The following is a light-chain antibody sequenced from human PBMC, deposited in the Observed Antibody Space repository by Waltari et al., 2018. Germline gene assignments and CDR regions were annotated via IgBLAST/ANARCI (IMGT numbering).Light chain of an antibody. J-gene: IGLJ3*02. V-gene: IGLV2-11*01. CDR2: DVT. Sequence: QSALTQPRSVSGSPGQSVTISCAGTGSDVGDFNSVSWYQQHPGKAPKLVIFDVTKRPSGVPDRYSSYKSATSASLTVTGLQADDEADYSCCSCAGIWVFGGGTKLTVL. CDR1: GSDVGDFNS. CDR3: CSCAGIWV.